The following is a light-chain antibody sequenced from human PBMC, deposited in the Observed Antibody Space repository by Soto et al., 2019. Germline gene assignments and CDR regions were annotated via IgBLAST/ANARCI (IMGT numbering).Light chain of an antibody. Sequence: EIVLPQSPAPLSLSPGERSTLSCMASQSVSSYLAWYQQKPGQAPRLLIYDASNRATGIPARFSGSGSGTDFTLTISSLEPEDFAVYYCQQRSNWALTFGPGTKVDIK. V-gene: IGKV3-11*01. CDR3: QQRSNWALT. CDR1: QSVSSY. CDR2: DAS. J-gene: IGKJ3*01.